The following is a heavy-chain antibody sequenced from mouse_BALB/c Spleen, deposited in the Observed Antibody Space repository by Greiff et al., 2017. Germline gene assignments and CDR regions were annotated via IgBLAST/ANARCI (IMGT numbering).Heavy chain of an antibody. V-gene: IGHV14-3*02. CDR1: GFNIKDTY. J-gene: IGHJ3*01. CDR3: ARRGNYEAWFAY. CDR2: IDPANGNT. Sequence: VQLQQSGAELVKPGASVKLSCTASGFNIKDTYMHWVKQRPEQGLEWIGRIDPANGNTKYDPKFQGKATITADTSSNTAYLQLSSLTSEDTAVYYCARRGNYEAWFAYWGQGTLVTVSA. D-gene: IGHD2-1*01.